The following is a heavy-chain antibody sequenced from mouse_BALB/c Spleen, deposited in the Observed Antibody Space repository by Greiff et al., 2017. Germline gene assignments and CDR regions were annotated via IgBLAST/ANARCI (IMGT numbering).Heavy chain of an antibody. Sequence: EVHLVESGGGLVQPGGSMKLSCVASGFTFSNYWMNWVRQSPEKGLEWVAEIRLKSNNYATHYAESVKGRFTISRDDSKSSVYLQMNNLRAEDTGIYYCTRRDGYYFDYWGQGTTLTVSS. D-gene: IGHD2-3*01. J-gene: IGHJ2*01. CDR2: IRLKSNNYAT. V-gene: IGHV6-6*02. CDR1: GFTFSNYW. CDR3: TRRDGYYFDY.